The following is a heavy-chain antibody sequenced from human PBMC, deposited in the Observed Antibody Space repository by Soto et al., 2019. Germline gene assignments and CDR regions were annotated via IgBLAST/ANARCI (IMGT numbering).Heavy chain of an antibody. CDR1: GFIFSNNG. V-gene: IGHV3-30*03. D-gene: IGHD3-10*02. Sequence: GGSLRLSCVGSGFIFSNNGMHWVRQTPGKGLEWVAFLSYDGSETFYADSVKGRFTVSRDNSKNTLFLHMRNLRRDDTAVYYCSIVRVADSALDHWGQGTLVTVSS. J-gene: IGHJ4*02. CDR3: SIVRVADSALDH. CDR2: LSYDGSET.